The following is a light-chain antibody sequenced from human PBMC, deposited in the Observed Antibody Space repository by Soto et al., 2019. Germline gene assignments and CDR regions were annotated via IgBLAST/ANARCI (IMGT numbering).Light chain of an antibody. CDR2: DAS. Sequence: DVXMIESPSTLAASVGERVTITCRASQSISSWLAWYQQKPGKAPKLLIYDASSLESGVPSRFSGSGSGTEFTLTISSLQPDDFATYYGQQYNSYSRTFGQGTKV. CDR3: QQYNSYSRT. CDR1: QSISSW. J-gene: IGKJ1*01. V-gene: IGKV1-5*01.